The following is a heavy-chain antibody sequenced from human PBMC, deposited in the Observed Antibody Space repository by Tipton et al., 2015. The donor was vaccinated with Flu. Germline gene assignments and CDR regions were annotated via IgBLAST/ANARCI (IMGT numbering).Heavy chain of an antibody. Sequence: QVQLVQSGAEVKKPGASVQVSCKASGYTFSDYYMHWVRLAPGQGLEWMGWISPNSGDTNYAQKFQGRVTMTRDTSISTAYMELSRLRSDDTAIYYCAREAVGGGTGDWFDPWGQGTLVTVSS. CDR3: AREAVGGGTGDWFDP. J-gene: IGHJ5*02. V-gene: IGHV1-2*02. CDR1: GYTFSDYY. D-gene: IGHD3/OR15-3a*01. CDR2: ISPNSGDT.